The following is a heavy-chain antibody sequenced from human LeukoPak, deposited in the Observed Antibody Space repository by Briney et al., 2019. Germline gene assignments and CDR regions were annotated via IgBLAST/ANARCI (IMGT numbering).Heavy chain of an antibody. J-gene: IGHJ4*02. CDR3: ARMGAIAGASANPDY. CDR2: IYYSGST. V-gene: IGHV4-59*01. Sequence: SETLSLTCAVSGVSISNYYWSWIRQPPGKGLEWIGYIYYSGSTDYSPSLKSRVTISVDTSKNQFSLKLSSVTAADTAVYYCARMGAIAGASANPDYWGQGTLVTVSS. D-gene: IGHD4/OR15-4a*01. CDR1: GVSISNYY.